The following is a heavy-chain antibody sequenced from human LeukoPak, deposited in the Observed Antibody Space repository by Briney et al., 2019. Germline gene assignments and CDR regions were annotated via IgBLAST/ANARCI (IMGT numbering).Heavy chain of an antibody. CDR2: ISSSSSYI. J-gene: IGHJ4*02. D-gene: IGHD2-2*01. V-gene: IGHV3-21*04. Sequence: PGGSLRLSCAASGFTFSSYSMIWVRQAPGKGLEWVSSISSSSSYIYYADSVKGRFTISRDNAKNSLYLQMNSLRAEDTALYYCAKAHCSSTSCYVEYWGQGTLVTVSS. CDR3: AKAHCSSTSCYVEY. CDR1: GFTFSSYS.